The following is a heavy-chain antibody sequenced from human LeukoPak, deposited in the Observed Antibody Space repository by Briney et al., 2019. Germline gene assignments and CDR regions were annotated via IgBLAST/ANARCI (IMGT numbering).Heavy chain of an antibody. CDR2: IYYGGST. CDR3: ARLGVLAAAGTNAFDI. V-gene: IGHV4-39*07. Sequence: EPSETLSLTCTVSGGSISSSSYYWGWIRQPPGKGLEWIGSIYYGGSTYYNPSLKSRVTISVDTSKNQFSLKLSSVTAADTAVYYCARLGVLAAAGTNAFDIWGQGTMVTVSS. J-gene: IGHJ3*02. CDR1: GGSISSSSYY. D-gene: IGHD6-13*01.